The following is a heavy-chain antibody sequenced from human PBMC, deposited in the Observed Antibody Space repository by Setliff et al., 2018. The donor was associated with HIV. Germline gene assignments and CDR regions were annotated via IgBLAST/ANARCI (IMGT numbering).Heavy chain of an antibody. CDR2: LSGSGGST. J-gene: IGHJ4*02. CDR1: GFDFTSYT. CDR3: AKEKGGSYKYFDY. V-gene: IGHV3-23*01. D-gene: IGHD1-26*01. Sequence: GGSLRLSCAASGFDFTSYTMTWVRQAPGKGLEWVSSLSGSGGSTYYADSVKGRFTVSRDNAKNSLYLQMNSLRAEDTALYYCAKEKGGSYKYFDYWGQGTLVTVSS.